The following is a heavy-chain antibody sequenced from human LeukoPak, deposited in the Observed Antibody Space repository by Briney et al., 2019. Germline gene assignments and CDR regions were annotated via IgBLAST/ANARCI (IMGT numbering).Heavy chain of an antibody. Sequence: PGGSLRLSCAASGFTFSNYGMNWVRQAPGKGLEWVSAISGSGHNTYYADSVKGRFTISRDNSKNPLYLQMNSLRAEDTAVYYCAKNMVRGVIMSSSFDYWGQGTLVTVSS. J-gene: IGHJ4*02. CDR2: ISGSGHNT. D-gene: IGHD3-10*01. CDR3: AKNMVRGVIMSSSFDY. V-gene: IGHV3-23*01. CDR1: GFTFSNYG.